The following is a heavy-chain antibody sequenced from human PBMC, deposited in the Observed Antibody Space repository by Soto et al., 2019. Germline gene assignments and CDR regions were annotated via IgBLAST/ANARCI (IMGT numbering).Heavy chain of an antibody. J-gene: IGHJ4*02. CDR1: GGTFRNYP. Sequence: QVQLVQSGTEVKKPGSSVKVSCKASGGTFRNYPINWVRQVPGQGLEWMGSIFPLTDIPDYAQNFQARLPISADKSTSTAYMELSSLTSDDTAMYFCARGPLVVLNYFESWGQGTLVTVSS. CDR3: ARGPLVVLNYFES. V-gene: IGHV1-69*02. CDR2: IFPLTDIP.